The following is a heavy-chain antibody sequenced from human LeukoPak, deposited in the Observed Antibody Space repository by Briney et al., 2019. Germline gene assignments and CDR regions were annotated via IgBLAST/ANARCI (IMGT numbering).Heavy chain of an antibody. D-gene: IGHD3-10*02. CDR1: GGSISSGGYY. J-gene: IGHJ3*02. V-gene: IGHV4-31*03. CDR2: IYYSGST. Sequence: PSETLSLTCTVSGGSISSGGYYWSWIRQHPGKGLEWIGYIYYSGSTYYNPSLQSRVTISVDTSKNRFSLKLSSVTAADTAVYYCARGPLTLRSVLNPHVDIWGQGTMVTVSS. CDR3: ARGPLTLRSVLNPHVDI.